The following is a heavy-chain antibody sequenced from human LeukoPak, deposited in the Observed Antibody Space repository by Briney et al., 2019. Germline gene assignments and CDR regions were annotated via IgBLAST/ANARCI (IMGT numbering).Heavy chain of an antibody. D-gene: IGHD3-10*01. CDR2: IYSGGST. Sequence: GGSLRLSCAASGFTVSSNYMSWVRQAPGKGLEWVSVIYSGGSTYYADSVKGRFTISRDNSKNTLYLQMNSLRAEDTAVYYCAGPSPLLWFGEPDYYYGMDVWGQGTTVTVSS. V-gene: IGHV3-66*01. CDR1: GFTVSSNY. J-gene: IGHJ6*02. CDR3: AGPSPLLWFGEPDYYYGMDV.